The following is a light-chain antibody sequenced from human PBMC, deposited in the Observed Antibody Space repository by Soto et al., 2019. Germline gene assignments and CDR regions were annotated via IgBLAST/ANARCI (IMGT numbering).Light chain of an antibody. J-gene: IGLJ2*01. Sequence: QLVLTQPPSVSGAPGQRVTISCTGSSSNIGAGYDVHWYQQLPGTAPKLLIYGNSNRPSGVPDRFSGSKSVTSASLAITGLQAEDEADYYCQSYDSSLSGHVVFGGGTKLTVL. V-gene: IGLV1-40*01. CDR1: SSNIGAGYD. CDR2: GNS. CDR3: QSYDSSLSGHVV.